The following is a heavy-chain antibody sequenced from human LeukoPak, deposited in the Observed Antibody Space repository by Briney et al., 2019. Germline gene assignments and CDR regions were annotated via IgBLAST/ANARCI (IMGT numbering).Heavy chain of an antibody. CDR1: GDSINNYY. V-gene: IGHV4-4*07. Sequence: SETLSLTCTVSGDSINNYYWSWIRQPAGKGLEWIGRIYTSGSTNYNPSLKSRVTMSVDTSKNQFSLKLSSVTAADTAVYYCAREGVLLWFGEFLNWFDPWGQGTLVTVSS. CDR3: AREGVLLWFGEFLNWFDP. J-gene: IGHJ5*02. D-gene: IGHD3-10*01. CDR2: IYTSGST.